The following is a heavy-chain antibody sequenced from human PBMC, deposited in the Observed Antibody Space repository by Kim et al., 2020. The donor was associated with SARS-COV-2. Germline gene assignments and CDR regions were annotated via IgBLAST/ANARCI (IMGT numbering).Heavy chain of an antibody. CDR1: GGSISSGGYY. D-gene: IGHD3-3*01. Sequence: SETLSLTCTVSGGSISSGGYYWSWIRQHPGKGLEWIGYIYYSGSTYYNPSLKSRVTISVDTSKNQFSLKLSSVTAADTAVYYCARARLLHPSVWFDPWGQGTLVTVSS. CDR2: IYYSGST. CDR3: ARARLLHPSVWFDP. J-gene: IGHJ5*02. V-gene: IGHV4-31*03.